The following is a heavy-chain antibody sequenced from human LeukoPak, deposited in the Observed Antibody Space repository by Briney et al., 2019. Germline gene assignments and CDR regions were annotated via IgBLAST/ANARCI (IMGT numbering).Heavy chain of an antibody. CDR3: ARINSYYYYMDV. J-gene: IGHJ6*03. Sequence: PGGSLRLSCAASGFTVSSNYMSWVRLAPGKGLEWVSVIYSGGSTYYADSVKGRFTISRDNSKNTLYLQMNSLRAEDTAVYYCARINSYYYYMDVWGKGTTVTVSS. CDR2: IYSGGST. CDR1: GFTVSSNY. V-gene: IGHV3-53*01.